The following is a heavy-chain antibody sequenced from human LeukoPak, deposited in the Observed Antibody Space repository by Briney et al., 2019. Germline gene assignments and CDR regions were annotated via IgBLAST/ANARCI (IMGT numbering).Heavy chain of an antibody. CDR2: ISSSSSYI. J-gene: IGHJ3*02. CDR3: ARDLGWYYDSSHDAFDI. CDR1: GFTFSSYS. D-gene: IGHD3-22*01. Sequence: GGSLRLSCAASGFTFSSYSMNWVRQAPGKGLEWVSSISSSSSYIYYADSVKGRFTISRDNAKNSLYLQMNSLRAEDTAVYYCARDLGWYYDSSHDAFDIWGQGTMVTVSS. V-gene: IGHV3-21*01.